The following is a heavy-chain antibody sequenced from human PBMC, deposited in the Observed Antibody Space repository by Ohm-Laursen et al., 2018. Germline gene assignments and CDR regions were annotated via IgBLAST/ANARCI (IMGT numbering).Heavy chain of an antibody. Sequence: SLRLSCTASGFTFSSYGMHWVRQAPGKGLEWVAVISYDGSNKYYADSVKGRFTISRDNSKNTLYLQMNSLRAEDTAVYYCAKAGQQLVTYYGTDVWGQGTTVTVSS. CDR2: ISYDGSNK. D-gene: IGHD6-13*01. CDR3: AKAGQQLVTYYGTDV. J-gene: IGHJ6*02. V-gene: IGHV3-30*18. CDR1: GFTFSSYG.